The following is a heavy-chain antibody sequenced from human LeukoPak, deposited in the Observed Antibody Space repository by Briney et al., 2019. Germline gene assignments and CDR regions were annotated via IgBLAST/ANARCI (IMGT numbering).Heavy chain of an antibody. V-gene: IGHV1-24*01. D-gene: IGHD6-19*01. CDR1: GYTLTELS. CDR2: FDPEDGET. Sequence: ASVKVSCKVSGYTLTELSMHWVRQAPGKGLEWMGGFDPEDGETIYAQKFQGRVTMTEDTSTDTAYMELSSLRSEDTAVYYCATAMRGWYYFDHWGQGTLVTVSS. CDR3: ATAMRGWYYFDH. J-gene: IGHJ4*02.